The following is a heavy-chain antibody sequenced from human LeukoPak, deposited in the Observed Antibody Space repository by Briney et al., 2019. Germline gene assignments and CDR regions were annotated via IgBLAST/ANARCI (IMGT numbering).Heavy chain of an antibody. J-gene: IGHJ4*02. CDR1: GFTFASYA. D-gene: IGHD3-22*01. CDR2: ISGSSDNT. Sequence: PGGSLRLSCAASGFTFASYAMNWVRQAPGKGLEWVSAISGSSDNTYYADSVKGRFTISRDNSKNTLYVQVNSLGTEDTAAYYCAKGSYYDSSGSFYFDYWGQGTLVTVSS. CDR3: AKGSYYDSSGSFYFDY. V-gene: IGHV3-23*01.